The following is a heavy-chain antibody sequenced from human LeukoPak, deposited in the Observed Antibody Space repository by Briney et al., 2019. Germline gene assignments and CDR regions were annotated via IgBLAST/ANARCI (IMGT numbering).Heavy chain of an antibody. V-gene: IGHV3-23*01. J-gene: IGHJ3*02. CDR3: AKDSIPVALRAFDI. Sequence: GGSLRLSCTASGFTFSNYAMSWVRQAPGKGLDWVSGISVSGGTTYYAESVEGRFTIARDNSKNTLYLQMNSLRVEDTARYYCAKDSIPVALRAFDIWGQGTMVTVSS. CDR1: GFTFSNYA. D-gene: IGHD6-19*01. CDR2: ISVSGGTT.